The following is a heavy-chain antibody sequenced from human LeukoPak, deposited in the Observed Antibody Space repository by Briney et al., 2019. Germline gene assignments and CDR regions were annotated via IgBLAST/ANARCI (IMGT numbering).Heavy chain of an antibody. D-gene: IGHD2-15*01. CDR3: ARGLYCSGGSCSRFDY. V-gene: IGHV4-34*01. CDR2: INHSGST. J-gene: IGHJ4*02. Sequence: SETLSLTCTVSGGSISSYYWSWIRQPPGKGLEWIGEINHSGSTNYNPSLKSRVTISVDTSKNQFSLKLSSVTAADTAVYYCARGLYCSGGSCSRFDYWGQGTLVTVSS. CDR1: GGSISSYY.